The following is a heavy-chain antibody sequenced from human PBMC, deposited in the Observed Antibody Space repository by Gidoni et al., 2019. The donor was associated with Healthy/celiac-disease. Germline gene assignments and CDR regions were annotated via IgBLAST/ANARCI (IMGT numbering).Heavy chain of an antibody. D-gene: IGHD3-22*01. J-gene: IGHJ3*02. CDR3: ARTYYYDSSGGEDAFDI. V-gene: IGHV4-38-2*02. Sequence: QVQLQESGPGLVKPSETLSLTCTVSGYSISSGYYWGWIRQPPGKGLEWIGSIYHSGSTYYNPSLKSRVTISVDTSKNQFSRKLSSVTAADTAVYYCARTYYYDSSGGEDAFDIWGQGTMVTVSS. CDR1: GYSISSGYY. CDR2: IYHSGST.